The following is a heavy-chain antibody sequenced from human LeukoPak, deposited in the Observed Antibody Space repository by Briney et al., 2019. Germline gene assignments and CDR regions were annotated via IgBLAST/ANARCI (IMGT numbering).Heavy chain of an antibody. CDR1: GGTFSSYA. V-gene: IGHV1-69*05. CDR2: IIPSFGTA. Sequence: SVKVSCKASGGTFSSYAISWVRQAPGQGLEWMGGIIPSFGTANYAQKFQGRVTITTDESTSTAYMELSSLRSEDTAVYYCASHSSSSDLNYYYYMDLWGKGTTVTVSS. J-gene: IGHJ6*03. D-gene: IGHD6-6*01. CDR3: ASHSSSSDLNYYYYMDL.